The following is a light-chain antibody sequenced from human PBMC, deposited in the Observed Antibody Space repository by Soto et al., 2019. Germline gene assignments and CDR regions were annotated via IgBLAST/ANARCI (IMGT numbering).Light chain of an antibody. CDR2: DVN. Sequence: QSVLTQPASVSGSPGQSITISCTGTSSDVGGYNYVSWYQQHPGKAPKLMIYDVNNRPSGVSNRFSGSKSGNTASLTISGLQADHVAYYEYYSYRSSSTYLFG. CDR1: SSDVGGYNY. CDR3: YSYRSSSTYL. J-gene: IGLJ2*01. V-gene: IGLV2-14*01.